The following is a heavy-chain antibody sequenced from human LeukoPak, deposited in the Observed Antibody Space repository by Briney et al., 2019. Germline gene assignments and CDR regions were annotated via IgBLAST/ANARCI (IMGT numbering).Heavy chain of an antibody. J-gene: IGHJ4*02. Sequence: SETLSLTCTVSGGSISSSSYYWGWIRQPPGKGLEWIGSIYYSGSTYYNPSLKSRVTISVDTSKNQFSLKLSSVTAADTAVYCCARQRGLLLRYWDYWGQGTLVTVSS. CDR2: IYYSGST. CDR3: ARQRGLLLRYWDY. D-gene: IGHD2-15*01. V-gene: IGHV4-39*01. CDR1: GGSISSSSYY.